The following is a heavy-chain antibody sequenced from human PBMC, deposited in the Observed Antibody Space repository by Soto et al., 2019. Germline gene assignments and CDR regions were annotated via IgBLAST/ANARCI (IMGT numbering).Heavy chain of an antibody. Sequence: QLQLQESGSGLVKPSQTLSLTCAVSGGSISSGGYSWSWIRQPPGKGLEWIGYIYHSGSTYYNPSLKSRVTISVDRSKNQSSLKLSSVAAADTAVYYWAAGGGLPRYYWGQGTLVTVSS. V-gene: IGHV4-30-2*01. CDR1: GGSISSGGYS. CDR3: AAGGGLPRYY. CDR2: IYHSGST. J-gene: IGHJ4*02. D-gene: IGHD5-12*01.